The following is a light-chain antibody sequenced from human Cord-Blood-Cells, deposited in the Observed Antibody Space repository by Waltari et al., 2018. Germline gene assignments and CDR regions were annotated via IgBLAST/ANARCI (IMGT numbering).Light chain of an antibody. V-gene: IGKV3-11*01. CDR1: QSVSSY. CDR2: DTS. CDR3: QQRSNSPPGHT. J-gene: IGKJ4*01. Sequence: IVLTQSPATLSLSPVERATLSCRASQSVSSYLAWYHQKPGQAPRLLIYDTSNRATGIPARFSGSGSWTDFTPTISSLGTEDFAVYYCQQRSNSPPGHTFRGGTKVEI.